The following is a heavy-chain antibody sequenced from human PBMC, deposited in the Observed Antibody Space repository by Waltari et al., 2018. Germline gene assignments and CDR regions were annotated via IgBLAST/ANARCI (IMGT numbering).Heavy chain of an antibody. CDR1: GFPIGSEYY. V-gene: IGHV4-38-2*01. Sequence: QVQLQESGPRLVKPSETLSLTCSVSGFPIGSEYYWAWVRQSPGEGLVWIGRTYHSGSADYNPSLKGRVTISGDTSKNQFSLKLTAVTVADSGVYYCARLSPYTSSGDFFDPWGQGALVTVSS. D-gene: IGHD2-21*02. J-gene: IGHJ5*02. CDR2: TYHSGSA. CDR3: ARLSPYTSSGDFFDP.